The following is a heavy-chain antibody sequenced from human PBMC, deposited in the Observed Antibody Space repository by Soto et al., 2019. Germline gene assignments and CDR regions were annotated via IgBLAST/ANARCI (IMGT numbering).Heavy chain of an antibody. V-gene: IGHV4-59*01. CDR1: GGSISSYY. D-gene: IGHD6-19*01. J-gene: IGHJ4*02. CDR2: IYYSGST. CDR3: ARGQQWLVPFDY. Sequence: QVQLQESGPGLVKPSETLSLTCTVSGGSISSYYWSWIRQPPGKGLEWIGYIYYSGSTNYNPSPKSRVTISVDTSKNQFSLKLSSVTAADTAVYYCARGQQWLVPFDYWGQGTLVTDSS.